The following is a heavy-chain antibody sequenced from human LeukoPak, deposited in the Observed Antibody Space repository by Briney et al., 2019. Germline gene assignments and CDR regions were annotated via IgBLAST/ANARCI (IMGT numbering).Heavy chain of an antibody. J-gene: IGHJ4*02. D-gene: IGHD3-22*01. Sequence: ASVKVSCKASGYTFTSYYMHWVRQAPGQGLEWMGTINTSGGSTSYAQQFKGRVTITRDTSTNTVYMELSSLRAEDTAVYYCARGMGGLAAKWFIDYWGQGTLVTVSS. CDR1: GYTFTSYY. CDR2: INTSGGST. V-gene: IGHV1-46*01. CDR3: ARGMGGLAAKWFIDY.